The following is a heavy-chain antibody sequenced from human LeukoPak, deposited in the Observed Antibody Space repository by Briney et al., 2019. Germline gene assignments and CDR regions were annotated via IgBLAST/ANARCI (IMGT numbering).Heavy chain of an antibody. Sequence: PGGSLRLSCEASGFTFSSYAMSWVRQAPGKGLEWVSVISGGGDSAFYADSVKGQFTISRDNSKNTLYLQMNSLRAEDTAVYYCARVAFGRDGYNYFDYWGQGTLVTVSS. D-gene: IGHD5-24*01. CDR2: ISGGGDSA. V-gene: IGHV3-23*01. CDR3: ARVAFGRDGYNYFDY. J-gene: IGHJ4*02. CDR1: GFTFSSYA.